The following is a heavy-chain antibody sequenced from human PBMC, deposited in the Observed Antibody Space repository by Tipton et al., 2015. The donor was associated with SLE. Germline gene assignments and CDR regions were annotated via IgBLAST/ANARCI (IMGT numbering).Heavy chain of an antibody. CDR3: ARDEVVMPAAYYSYYYMDV. V-gene: IGHV4-61*02. CDR2: IDFRGNT. D-gene: IGHD2-2*01. J-gene: IGHJ6*03. CDR1: GVSISSHSHY. Sequence: TLSLTCSVSGVSISSHSHYWNWIRQPAGKGLEWIGRIDFRGNTNYNPSLKSRVAISLDTSKNQFSLRLDSVTAGDTALYFCARDEVVMPAAYYSYYYMDVWGKGTTVTVSS.